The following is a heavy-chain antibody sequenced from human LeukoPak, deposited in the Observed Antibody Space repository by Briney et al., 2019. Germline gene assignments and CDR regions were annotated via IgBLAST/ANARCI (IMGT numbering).Heavy chain of an antibody. J-gene: IGHJ4*02. CDR1: GYSFTSYW. Sequence: GESLKISCKGTGYSFTSYWIGWVRQMPGKGLEWMGIIYPGESDTRYSPSFQGQVTISADKSISTAYLQWSSLKASDTAMYYCARQFSSNRYNGYLDYWGQGTPVTVSS. D-gene: IGHD6-13*01. CDR2: IYPGESDT. CDR3: ARQFSSNRYNGYLDY. V-gene: IGHV5-51*01.